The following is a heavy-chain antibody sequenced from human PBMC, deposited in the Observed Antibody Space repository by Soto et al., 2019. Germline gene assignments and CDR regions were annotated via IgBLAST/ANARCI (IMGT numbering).Heavy chain of an antibody. J-gene: IGHJ6*02. CDR1: GFSLSTSGVG. D-gene: IGHD2-21*01. Sequence: QITLKESGPTLVKPTQTLTLTCTFSGFSLSTSGVGVGWIRQPPGKALEWLALIYWNDDKRYSPSLKSRLTIPKETSKNQVVLTMTNMDPVDTATYYCAHIAGLHPFYYYGMDVWGQGTTVTVSS. CDR3: AHIAGLHPFYYYGMDV. CDR2: IYWNDDK. V-gene: IGHV2-5*01.